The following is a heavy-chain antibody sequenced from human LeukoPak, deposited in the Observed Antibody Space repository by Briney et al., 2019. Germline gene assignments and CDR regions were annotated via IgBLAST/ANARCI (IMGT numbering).Heavy chain of an antibody. D-gene: IGHD3-10*01. V-gene: IGHV3-49*04. CDR3: TRAGRSGSYPVDY. Sequence: GRSLRLPCTASGFTFGDYAMSWVRQAPGKGLEWVGFIRSKAFGGTTEYAASVKGRFTISRDDSKSIAYLQMNGLKAEDTAVYYCTRAGRSGSYPVDYWGQGTLVTVSS. CDR2: IRSKAFGGTT. J-gene: IGHJ4*02. CDR1: GFTFGDYA.